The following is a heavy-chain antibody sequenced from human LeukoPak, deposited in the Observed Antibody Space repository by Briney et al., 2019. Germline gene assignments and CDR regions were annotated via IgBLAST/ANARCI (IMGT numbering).Heavy chain of an antibody. CDR1: GFTFSSYG. J-gene: IGHJ4*02. CDR2: ISYDGSNK. Sequence: GGSLRLSCAASGFTFSSYGMHWVRQAPGKGLDWVAVISYDGSNKYYVDSVKGRFTISRDNSKNMLYLQTNSLRAEDTAVYYCAREAAAGMNPLLYWGQGTLVTVSS. D-gene: IGHD6-13*01. CDR3: AREAAAGMNPLLY. V-gene: IGHV3-30*03.